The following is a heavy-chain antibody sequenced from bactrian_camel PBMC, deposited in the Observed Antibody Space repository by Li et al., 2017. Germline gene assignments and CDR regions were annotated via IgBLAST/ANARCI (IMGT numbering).Heavy chain of an antibody. J-gene: IGHJ4*01. CDR3: AGYLSPFRRCQLGSDTEYTY. CDR1: GLADSNYC. V-gene: IGHV3S9*01. D-gene: IGHD1*01. CDR2: LELDGTT. Sequence: HVQLVESGGGSVQAGGSLTLSCRISGLADSNYCMGWFRQFPGKGERVGVAGLELDGTTTYADSVKGRFTISKDIAKNTLYLQMNSLKPEDTAVYYCAGYLSPFRRCQLGSDTEYTYWGQGTQVTVS.